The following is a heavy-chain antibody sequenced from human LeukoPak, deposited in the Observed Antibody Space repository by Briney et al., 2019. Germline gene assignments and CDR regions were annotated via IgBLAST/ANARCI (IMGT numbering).Heavy chain of an antibody. D-gene: IGHD2-21*02. V-gene: IGHV3-23*01. CDR3: AKVDPASVTGGVFYYYYMDV. Sequence: GGSLRLSCAASGFTFTNHVITWVRQAPGKGLEWVSGISVSGAGTFYAESVKGRFTISRDNSKTTLSLQMNSPRAEDTAIYYCAKVDPASVTGGVFYYYYMDVWGKGTTVTVSS. CDR2: ISVSGAGT. CDR1: GFTFTNHV. J-gene: IGHJ6*03.